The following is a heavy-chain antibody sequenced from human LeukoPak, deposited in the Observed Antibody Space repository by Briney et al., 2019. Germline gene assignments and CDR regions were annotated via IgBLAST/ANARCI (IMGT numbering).Heavy chain of an antibody. CDR1: GFTFSSYG. CDR3: ARAEVPAAIKSGAFDI. D-gene: IGHD2-2*01. Sequence: PGRSLRLSCAASGFTFSSYGMHWVRQAPGKGLEWVAVIWDDASNKYYADSEKGRFTISRDNSKNTLYLQMNSLRAEDTAVYYCARAEVPAAIKSGAFDIWGQGTMVTVSS. V-gene: IGHV3-33*01. J-gene: IGHJ3*02. CDR2: IWDDASNK.